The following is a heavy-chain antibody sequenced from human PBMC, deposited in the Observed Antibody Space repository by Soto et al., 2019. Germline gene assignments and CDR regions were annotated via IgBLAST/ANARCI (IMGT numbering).Heavy chain of an antibody. Sequence: PSETLSLTCAVYGGSFSGYCWSWIRQPPGKGLEWIGEINHSGSTNYNPSLKSRVTISVDTSKNQFSLKLSSVTAADTAVYYCARVSLHREFDYWGQGTLVTVSS. J-gene: IGHJ4*02. V-gene: IGHV4-34*01. CDR3: ARVSLHREFDY. CDR2: INHSGST. CDR1: GGSFSGYC.